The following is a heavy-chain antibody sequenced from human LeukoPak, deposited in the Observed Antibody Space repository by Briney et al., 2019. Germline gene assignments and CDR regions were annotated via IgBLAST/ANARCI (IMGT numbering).Heavy chain of an antibody. J-gene: IGHJ6*02. Sequence: PGRSLRLSCAASGFTFSSYAMHWVRQAPGKGLEWVAVISYDGSNKYYADPVKGRFTISRDNSKNTLYLQMNSLRAEDTAVYYCARGGGGSYPPFLYGMDVWGQGTTVTVSS. CDR1: GFTFSSYA. CDR3: ARGGGGSYPPFLYGMDV. D-gene: IGHD1-26*01. V-gene: IGHV3-30-3*01. CDR2: ISYDGSNK.